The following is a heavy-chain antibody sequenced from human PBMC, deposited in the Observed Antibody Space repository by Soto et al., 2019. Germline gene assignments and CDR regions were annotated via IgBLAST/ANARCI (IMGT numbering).Heavy chain of an antibody. CDR1: GGTFSSYA. V-gene: IGHV1-69*01. CDR2: IIPIFGTA. J-gene: IGHJ4*02. D-gene: IGHD4-17*01. Sequence: QVQLVQSGAEVKKPGSSVKVSCKASGGTFSSYAISWVRQAPGQGLEWMGGIIPIFGTANYAQKFQGRVTITADESTSTAYMELSSLRSEDTAVYYCASRQSIVKNDYGDYAYHYWGQGSLVTVSS. CDR3: ASRQSIVKNDYGDYAYHY.